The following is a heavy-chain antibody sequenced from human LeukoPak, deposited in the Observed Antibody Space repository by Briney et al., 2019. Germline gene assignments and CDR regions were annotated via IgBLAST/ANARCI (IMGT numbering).Heavy chain of an antibody. Sequence: GGSLRLSCAASGFTFSSYWMSWVRQARGRGLEWVATIKQDGSEKYYVDSVKGRFTISRDNARNSVYLQMDSLRPEDTAVYYCVDGTTPDFWGQGTPATISS. J-gene: IGHJ4*02. CDR2: IKQDGSEK. D-gene: IGHD4-11*01. CDR3: VDGTTPDF. V-gene: IGHV3-7*01. CDR1: GFTFSSYW.